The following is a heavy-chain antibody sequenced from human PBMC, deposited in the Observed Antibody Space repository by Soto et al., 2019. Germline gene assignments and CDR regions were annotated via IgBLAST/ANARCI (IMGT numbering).Heavy chain of an antibody. D-gene: IGHD3-22*01. J-gene: IGHJ6*02. CDR1: GFTFSIYA. V-gene: IGHV3-48*02. CDR3: ARGNRVVITAVDYYYGMDV. CDR2: IGGRSSPI. Sequence: EVQVVESGGGLAQPGGSLRLSCAASGFTFSIYAMNWVRLAPGKGLEWISYIGGRSSPIYYADSVKGRFTISRDNPQNSVFLLMNSLTDEDTAVYFCARGNRVVITAVDYYYGMDVWGQGTTVTVSS.